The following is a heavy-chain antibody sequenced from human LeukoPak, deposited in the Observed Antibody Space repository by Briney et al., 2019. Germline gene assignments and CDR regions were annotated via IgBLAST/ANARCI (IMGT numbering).Heavy chain of an antibody. D-gene: IGHD5-18*01. CDR1: GFTVSSNY. V-gene: IGHV3-53*05. J-gene: IGHJ4*02. CDR3: AKDIDSGTWIQLWLVPTPHFDY. CDR2: IYSDGST. Sequence: GGSLRLSCAVSGFTVSSNYMSWVRQAPGKGLEWVSVIYSDGSTYSADSADSVKGRFTISRDNSKNTLYLQMNSLRAEDAAVYYCAKDIDSGTWIQLWLVPTPHFDYWGQGTLVTVS.